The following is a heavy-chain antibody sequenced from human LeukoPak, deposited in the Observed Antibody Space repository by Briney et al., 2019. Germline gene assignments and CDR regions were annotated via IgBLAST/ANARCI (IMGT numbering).Heavy chain of an antibody. CDR3: AKVYVNYYDSSGYYQERYFDY. J-gene: IGHJ4*02. D-gene: IGHD3-22*01. V-gene: IGHV3-66*01. CDR2: MYSGGSK. Sequence: PGGSLRLSCGASGFTVRINYMSGVRQAPGKGLEGVSVMYSGGSKYYADSVKGRFTIPKDHTKNTLYLEINSLSAEYTAVYYCAKVYVNYYDSSGYYQERYFDYWGQGTLVTVSS. CDR1: GFTVRINY.